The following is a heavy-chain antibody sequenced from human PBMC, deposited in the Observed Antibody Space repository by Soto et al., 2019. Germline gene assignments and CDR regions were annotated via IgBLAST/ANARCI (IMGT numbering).Heavy chain of an antibody. CDR1: GFTFSSYA. CDR3: AKRQEQLLQFWGFDY. V-gene: IGHV3-23*01. Sequence: SGGSLRLSCAASGFTFSSYAMSWVRQAPGKGLEWVSAISGSGGSTYYADSVKGRFTISRDNSKNTLYLQMNSLRAEDTAVYYCAKRQEQLLQFWGFDYWGQGTLVTVSS. CDR2: ISGSGGST. D-gene: IGHD2-2*01. J-gene: IGHJ4*02.